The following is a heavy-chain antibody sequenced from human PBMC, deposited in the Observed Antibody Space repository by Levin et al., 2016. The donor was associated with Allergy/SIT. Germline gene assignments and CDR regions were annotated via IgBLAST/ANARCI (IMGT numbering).Heavy chain of an antibody. Sequence: WVRQAPGQGFEWMVGSYSGNGNTGYAQKFQGRVTMTRNTSISTAYMELSSLRSEDTAVYYCARGQGKVLSKARYCSSTSCQRYFQHWGQGTLVTVSS. V-gene: IGHV1-8*01. CDR3: ARGQGKVLSKARYCSSTSCQRYFQH. J-gene: IGHJ1*01. CDR2: SYSGNGNT. D-gene: IGHD2-2*01.